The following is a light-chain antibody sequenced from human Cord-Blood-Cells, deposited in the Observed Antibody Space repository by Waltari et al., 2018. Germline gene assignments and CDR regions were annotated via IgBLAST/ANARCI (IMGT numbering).Light chain of an antibody. CDR1: SSDVGSYNL. CDR3: CSYAGSSTV. J-gene: IGLJ7*01. V-gene: IGLV2-23*01. Sequence: QSALTQPASVSGSPGQSITISCTGTSSDVGSYNLVSWYQQHPGKAPKLMIYEGSKRPSWVSNRFSGSKSGNTASLTISGLQAEDEADYYCCSYAGSSTVFGGGTQLTVL. CDR2: EGS.